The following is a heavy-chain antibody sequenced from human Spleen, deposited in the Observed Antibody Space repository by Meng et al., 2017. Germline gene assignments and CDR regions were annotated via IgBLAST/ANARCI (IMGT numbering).Heavy chain of an antibody. CDR3: ARGPTTMAHDFDY. D-gene: IGHD4-11*01. CDR1: GGSFSYYY. CDR2: INHSGST. V-gene: IGHV4-34*01. Sequence: GPLQQVGAGLLKPSETLSLSCGVFGGSFSYYYWSWIRQPPGKGLELIGEINHSGSTNYNPSLESRATISVDTSQNNLSLKLSSVTAADSAVYYCARGPTTMAHDFDYWGQGTLVTVSS. J-gene: IGHJ4*02.